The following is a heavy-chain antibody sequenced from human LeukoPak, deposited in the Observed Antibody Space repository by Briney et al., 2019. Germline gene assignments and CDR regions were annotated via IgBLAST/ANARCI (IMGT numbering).Heavy chain of an antibody. CDR3: ARHPTNDYGGNSHLDY. V-gene: IGHV5-51*01. Sequence: GESLKISCKGSGYSFTSYWIGWVRQMPGKGLEWMGIIYPGDSDTRYSPSFQGQVTISADKSISTAYLQWSSLKASDTAMYYCARHPTNDYGGNSHLDYWGQGTLVTVSS. CDR1: GYSFTSYW. J-gene: IGHJ4*02. CDR2: IYPGDSDT. D-gene: IGHD4-23*01.